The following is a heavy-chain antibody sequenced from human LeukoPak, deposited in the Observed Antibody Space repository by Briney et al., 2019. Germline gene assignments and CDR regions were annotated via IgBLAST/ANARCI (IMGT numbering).Heavy chain of an antibody. J-gene: IGHJ4*02. CDR1: GYSFTSYA. Sequence: GASVKVSCKASGYSFTSYAMHWVRQAPGQRMEWMGWINAGIGNTKYSETVQGRVTITRDTSASTAYMQLSSLRSEDTAVYYCARDIIGNYAPGGYWGQGTLVTVSS. CDR3: ARDIIGNYAPGGY. D-gene: IGHD4-11*01. CDR2: INAGIGNT. V-gene: IGHV1-3*01.